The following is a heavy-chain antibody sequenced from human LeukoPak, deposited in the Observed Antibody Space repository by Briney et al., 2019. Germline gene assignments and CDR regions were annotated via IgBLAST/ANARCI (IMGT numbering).Heavy chain of an antibody. CDR1: GFTFSSYW. CDR2: IKQDGSEK. CDR3: TLSYGRGFNYYYGMDA. V-gene: IGHV3-7*01. J-gene: IGHJ6*02. D-gene: IGHD5-18*01. Sequence: PGGSLRLSCVASGFTFSSYWMSWVRQAPGKGLEWVANIKQDGSEKYYVDSVKGRFTISRENAKNSVYLQMNSLRAGDTAVYYCTLSYGRGFNYYYGMDAWGQGTTVTVSS.